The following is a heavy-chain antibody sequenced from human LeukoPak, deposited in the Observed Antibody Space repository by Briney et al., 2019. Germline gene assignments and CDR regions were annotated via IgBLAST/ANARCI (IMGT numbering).Heavy chain of an antibody. Sequence: GGSLRLSCAASGFTFSSYALSWVRQAPGKGLEWVSAISGSGDSTYYTDSPKGRFHISRDTSRDTLYLPMYTPRARDPAVYFCAKGYYDYVWGSYYFDYWGQGTLVTVSS. D-gene: IGHD3-16*01. CDR1: GFTFSSYA. CDR3: AKGYYDYVWGSYYFDY. V-gene: IGHV3-23*01. J-gene: IGHJ4*02. CDR2: ISGSGDST.